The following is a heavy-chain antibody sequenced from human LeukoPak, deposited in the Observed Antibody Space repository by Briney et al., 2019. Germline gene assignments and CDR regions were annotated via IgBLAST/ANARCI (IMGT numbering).Heavy chain of an antibody. V-gene: IGHV1-18*01. D-gene: IGHD2-2*01. CDR3: ARGRLRDIVVVPAAFDY. Sequence: GASVKVSCKASGYTFTSYGISWVRQAPGQGLEWMGWISAYNGNTNYAQKLQGRVTMTTDTSTSTAYMELRSLRSDDTAVYYCARGRLRDIVVVPAAFDYWGQGTLVTVSS. CDR2: ISAYNGNT. CDR1: GYTFTSYG. J-gene: IGHJ4*02.